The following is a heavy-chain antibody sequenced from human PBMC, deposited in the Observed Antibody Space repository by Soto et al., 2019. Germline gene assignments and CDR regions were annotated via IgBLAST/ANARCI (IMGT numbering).Heavy chain of an antibody. Sequence: QVQLQESGPGLVKPSETLSLTCTVSGVSISSYYWSWIRQPPNKGLECIGYIYYTGNTYYNPSLKSRVTITRDTSKKQFCLKLSSVTAADTAVYYCARDISRDGYTMYYYGMDVWGQGTTVTVSS. V-gene: IGHV4-59*01. CDR3: ARDISRDGYTMYYYGMDV. J-gene: IGHJ6*02. CDR1: GVSISSYY. CDR2: IYYTGNT. D-gene: IGHD5-12*01.